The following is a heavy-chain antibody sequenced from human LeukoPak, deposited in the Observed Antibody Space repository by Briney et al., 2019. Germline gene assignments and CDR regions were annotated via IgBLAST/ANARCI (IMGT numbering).Heavy chain of an antibody. Sequence: GASVKVSCKASGGTFSSYAISWVRQAPGQGLEWMGRIIPILGIANYAQKFQGRVTITADKSTSTAYMELSSLRSEDTAVYYCATQAAAVTPHDAFDIWGQGTMVTVSS. CDR1: GGTFSSYA. J-gene: IGHJ3*02. V-gene: IGHV1-69*04. CDR2: IIPILGIA. CDR3: ATQAAAVTPHDAFDI. D-gene: IGHD6-13*01.